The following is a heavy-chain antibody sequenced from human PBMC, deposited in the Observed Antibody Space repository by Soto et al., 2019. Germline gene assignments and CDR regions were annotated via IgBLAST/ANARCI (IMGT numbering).Heavy chain of an antibody. CDR2: IWYDGSNK. Sequence: GGSLRLSCAASGFTFSSYGMHWVRQAPGKGLEWVAVIWYDGSNKYYADSVKGRFTISRDNSKNTLYLQMNSLRAEDTAVYYCARGSGSYHYYGMDVWGQGTTVTVSS. V-gene: IGHV3-33*01. CDR1: GFTFSSYG. CDR3: ARGSGSYHYYGMDV. J-gene: IGHJ6*02. D-gene: IGHD3-10*01.